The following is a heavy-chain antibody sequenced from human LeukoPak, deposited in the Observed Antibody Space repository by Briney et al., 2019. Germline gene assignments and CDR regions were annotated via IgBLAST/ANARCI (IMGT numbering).Heavy chain of an antibody. CDR1: GGSISSYY. D-gene: IGHD3-22*01. Sequence: SETLSPTCTVSGGSISSYYWSWIRQPPGKGLEWIGYIYYSGSTNYNPSLKSRVTISVDTSKNQFSLKLSSVTAADTAVYYCARLYYYDSSGYYRAFDIWGQGTMVTVSS. J-gene: IGHJ3*02. CDR3: ARLYYYDSSGYYRAFDI. CDR2: IYYSGST. V-gene: IGHV4-59*01.